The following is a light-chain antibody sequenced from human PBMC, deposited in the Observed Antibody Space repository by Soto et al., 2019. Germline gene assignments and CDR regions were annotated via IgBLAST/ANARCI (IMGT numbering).Light chain of an antibody. CDR1: QSVSSN. J-gene: IGKJ4*01. Sequence: EIVTNQSPATLSVSPGERATLSCRASQSVSSNLAWYQQKPGQAPRLLIYGASTRATGIPARFSGSGSGTDFTLTISSLEPEDFAVYYCQQRSNWPSFGGGTKVDIK. V-gene: IGKV3-11*01. CDR2: GAS. CDR3: QQRSNWPS.